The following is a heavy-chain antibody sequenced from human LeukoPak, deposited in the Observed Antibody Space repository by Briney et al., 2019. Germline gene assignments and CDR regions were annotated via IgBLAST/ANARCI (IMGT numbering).Heavy chain of an antibody. CDR3: ARVGTLTGDAFDI. CDR2: ISSNGGST. CDR1: GFTFSSYA. D-gene: IGHD3-9*01. V-gene: IGHV3-64*01. Sequence: GGSLRLSCAASGFTFSSYAMHWVRQAPGKRLEYVSAISSNGGSTYYANSVKGRFTISRDNSKNTLYLQMGSLRAEDMAVYYCARVGTLTGDAFDIWGQGTMVTVSS. J-gene: IGHJ3*02.